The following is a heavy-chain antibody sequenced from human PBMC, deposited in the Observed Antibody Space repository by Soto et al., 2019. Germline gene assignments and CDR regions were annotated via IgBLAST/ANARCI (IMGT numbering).Heavy chain of an antibody. D-gene: IGHD3-9*01. V-gene: IGHV3-23*01. J-gene: IGHJ6*03. Sequence: GGSLRLCCAASGFTFSNYAMHWVRQAPGKGLECVAAISGSGGSTYYAHSVKGRFTISRDNSKNTLYLQMNSLRAEDTAVYYCAKRSAILTGYDYYYYMDVWGKGTTVTVSS. CDR1: GFTFSNYA. CDR3: AKRSAILTGYDYYYYMDV. CDR2: ISGSGGST.